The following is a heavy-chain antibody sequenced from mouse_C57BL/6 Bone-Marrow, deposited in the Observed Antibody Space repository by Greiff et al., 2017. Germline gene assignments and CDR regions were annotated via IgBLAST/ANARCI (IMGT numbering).Heavy chain of an antibody. CDR1: GYSITSGYY. Sequence: EVQRVESGPGLVKPSQSLSLTCSVTGYSITSGYYWNWIRQFPGNKLEWMGYISYDGSNNYNPSLKNRISITRDTSKNQFFLKLNSVTTEDTATYYCARDRDGSSSWGQGTLVTVSA. J-gene: IGHJ3*01. CDR3: ARDRDGSSS. D-gene: IGHD1-1*01. CDR2: ISYDGSN. V-gene: IGHV3-6*01.